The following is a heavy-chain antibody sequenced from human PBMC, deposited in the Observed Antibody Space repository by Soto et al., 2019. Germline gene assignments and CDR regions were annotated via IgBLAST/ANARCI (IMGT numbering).Heavy chain of an antibody. J-gene: IGHJ4*02. CDR3: ETSPRGRGLRFDY. D-gene: IGHD5-18*01. CDR2: ISSSSSTI. CDR1: GFTFSSFS. Sequence: EVQLVESGGGLVQPGGSLRLSCAASGFTFSSFSMNWVRQAQGKGLEWVSYISSSSSTIYYADSVKGRFTISRDNAKNSLYLHMNSLRDEDTAVYYCETSPRGRGLRFDYWGQGTLVTVSS. V-gene: IGHV3-48*02.